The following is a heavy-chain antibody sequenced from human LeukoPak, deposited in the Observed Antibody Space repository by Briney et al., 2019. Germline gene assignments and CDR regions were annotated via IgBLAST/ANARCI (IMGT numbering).Heavy chain of an antibody. CDR1: GGSISRGDYY. V-gene: IGHV4-30-4*01. J-gene: IGHJ3*01. CDR2: IEDRRNT. CDR3: AREQQGYCSFFSCLFDF. D-gene: IGHD2-15*01. Sequence: SQTLSLTCTVSGGSISRGDYYWGWIRQPPGKGLEWIGNIEDRRNTGYKPSRKSRLTNSIDPSHNQLSLKLKSVTAPDPAVYYCAREQQGYCSFFSCLFDFWGKGTMVTVPS.